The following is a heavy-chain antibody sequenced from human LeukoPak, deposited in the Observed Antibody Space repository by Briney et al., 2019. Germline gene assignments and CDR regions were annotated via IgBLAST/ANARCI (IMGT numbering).Heavy chain of an antibody. V-gene: IGHV4-4*07. J-gene: IGHJ6*03. CDR1: GGSISSYY. D-gene: IGHD3-22*01. CDR2: IYTTGST. Sequence: SETLSLTCTVSGGSISSYYWTWIRQPAGKGLEWIGRIYTTGSTNYNPSLKSRVTISVDTSKNQFSLELSSVTAADAAVYYCARGRQDVTMIVVVMTAVSYYLDVWGKGTTVTVS. CDR3: ARGRQDVTMIVVVMTAVSYYLDV.